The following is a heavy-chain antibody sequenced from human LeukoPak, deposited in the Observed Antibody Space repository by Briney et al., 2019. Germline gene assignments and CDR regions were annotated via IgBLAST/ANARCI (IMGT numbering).Heavy chain of an antibody. D-gene: IGHD2-2*01. J-gene: IGHJ6*02. CDR1: GFTFTSYV. V-gene: IGHV3-23*01. CDR2: ISGSGGST. CDR3: AKKGTNYDYGMDV. Sequence: GGSLRLSCAASGFTFTSYVMSWVRQAPGKGLEWVSDISGSGGSTYYADSVKGRFTISRDNSKNTLYLQMNSLRAEDTAVYYCAKKGTNYDYGMDVWGQGTTVTVSS.